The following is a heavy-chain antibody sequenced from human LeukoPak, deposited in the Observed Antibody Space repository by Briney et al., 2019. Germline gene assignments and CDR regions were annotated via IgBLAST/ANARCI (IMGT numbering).Heavy chain of an antibody. Sequence: SSETLSLTCAVYGGSFSGYYWSWIRQPPGKGLEWIGEINHSGSTNYNPSLKSRVTISVDTSKNQFSLKLSSVTAADTAVYYCARGREMVRGVYKNYYYYYMDVWGKGTTVTVSS. CDR1: GGSFSGYY. V-gene: IGHV4-34*01. CDR2: INHSGST. D-gene: IGHD3-10*01. J-gene: IGHJ6*03. CDR3: ARGREMVRGVYKNYYYYYMDV.